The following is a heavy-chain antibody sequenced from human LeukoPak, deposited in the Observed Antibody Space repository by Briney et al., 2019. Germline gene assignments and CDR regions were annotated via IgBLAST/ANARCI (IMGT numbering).Heavy chain of an antibody. J-gene: IGHJ6*02. V-gene: IGHV4-59*08. CDR1: GGSISSYY. Sequence: ASETLSLTCTVSGGSISSYYWSWIRQPPGKGLEWIGYIYYSGSTNYNPSLKSRVTISVDTSKNQFSLKLSSVTAADTAVYYCARHRNTAAKVLWFGELLGYGMDVWGQGTTVTVSS. CDR2: IYYSGST. D-gene: IGHD3-10*01. CDR3: ARHRNTAAKVLWFGELLGYGMDV.